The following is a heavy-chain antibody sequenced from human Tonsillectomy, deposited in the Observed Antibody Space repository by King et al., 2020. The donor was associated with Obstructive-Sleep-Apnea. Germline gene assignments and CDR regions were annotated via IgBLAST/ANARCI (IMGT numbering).Heavy chain of an antibody. V-gene: IGHV4-30-4*01. CDR3: ARWRGGSGNIDY. CDR1: GGSINSGDYY. CDR2: IYHSGST. D-gene: IGHD3-10*01. Sequence: QLQESGPGLVKPSQTLSLTCTVSGGSINSGDYYWTWIRQPPGKGLEWLGFIYHSGSTYFNPSLRSRVTVSIDTSRNQFSLNLNSVTAADTAVYFCARWRGGSGNIDYWGQGILVTVSS. J-gene: IGHJ4*02.